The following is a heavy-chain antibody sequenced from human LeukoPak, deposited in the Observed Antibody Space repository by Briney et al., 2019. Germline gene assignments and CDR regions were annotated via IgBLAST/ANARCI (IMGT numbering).Heavy chain of an antibody. CDR3: ARARYSYGHVYYFDY. D-gene: IGHD5-18*01. CDR1: GGSFSGYY. CDR2: INHSGST. Sequence: SETLSLTCAVYGGSFSGYYWSWIRQPPGKGLEWIGEINHSGSTNYNPSLKSRVTISVDTSKNQFSLKLSSVTAADTAVYYCARARYSYGHVYYFDYWGQGTLVTVSS. J-gene: IGHJ4*02. V-gene: IGHV4-34*01.